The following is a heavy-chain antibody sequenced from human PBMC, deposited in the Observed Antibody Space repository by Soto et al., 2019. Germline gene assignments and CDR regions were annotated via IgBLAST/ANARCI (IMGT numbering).Heavy chain of an antibody. CDR3: AKDIRTRLALTGYNHRQQLANDAFDI. V-gene: IGHV3-9*01. D-gene: IGHD6-13*01. Sequence: GGSLRLSCAASGFTFDDYAMHWVRQAPGKGLEWVSGISWNSGSIGYADSVKGRFTISRDNAKNSLYLQMNSLRAEDTALYYCAKDIRTRLALTGYNHRQQLANDAFDIWGQGTMVTVSS. CDR1: GFTFDDYA. J-gene: IGHJ3*02. CDR2: ISWNSGSI.